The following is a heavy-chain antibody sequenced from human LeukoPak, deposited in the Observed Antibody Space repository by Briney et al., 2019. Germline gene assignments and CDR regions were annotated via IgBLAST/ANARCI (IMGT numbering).Heavy chain of an antibody. CDR2: IYYSGST. J-gene: IGHJ4*02. V-gene: IGHV4-39*07. Sequence: PSETLSLTCTVSGGSISNFSFYWGWIRQPPGKWLEWIGIIYYSGSTYYNPSLKSRVTISLDTSKNKFSLKLNSVTAADTAVYYCASHYGSGSFYSPFDYWGQGTLVTVSS. CDR1: GGSISNFSFY. D-gene: IGHD3-10*01. CDR3: ASHYGSGSFYSPFDY.